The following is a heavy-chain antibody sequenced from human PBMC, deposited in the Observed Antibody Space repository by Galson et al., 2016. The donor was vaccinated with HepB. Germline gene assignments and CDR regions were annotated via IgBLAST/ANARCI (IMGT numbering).Heavy chain of an antibody. CDR3: ARDFAPSLEWEKYFDY. CDR2: IWYDGSNK. CDR1: GFTFSSYG. J-gene: IGHJ4*02. D-gene: IGHD3-3*02. V-gene: IGHV3-33*01. Sequence: SLRLSCAASGFTFSSYGMHWVRQAPGKGLEWVALIWYDGSNKYYADSVKGRFTISRDNSKNTLYLQMNSLRAEDTAVYYCARDFAPSLEWEKYFDYWGQGTLVTVSS.